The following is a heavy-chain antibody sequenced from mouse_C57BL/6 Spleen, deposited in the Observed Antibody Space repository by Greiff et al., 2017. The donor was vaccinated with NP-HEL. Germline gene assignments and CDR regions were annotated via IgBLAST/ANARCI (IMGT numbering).Heavy chain of an antibody. CDR2: IDPSDSYT. D-gene: IGHD1-1*01. Sequence: QVQLQQPGAELVKPGASVKLSCKASGYTFTSYWMQRVKQRPGQGLEWIGEIDPSDSYTNYNQKFKGKATLTVDTSSSTAYMQLSSLTSEDSAVYYCARKGSSWAWFAYWGQGTLVTVSA. J-gene: IGHJ3*01. V-gene: IGHV1-50*01. CDR1: GYTFTSYW. CDR3: ARKGSSWAWFAY.